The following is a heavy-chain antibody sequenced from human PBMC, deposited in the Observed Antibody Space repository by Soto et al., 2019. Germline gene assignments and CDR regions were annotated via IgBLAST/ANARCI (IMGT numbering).Heavy chain of an antibody. CDR3: ARDVSTVTTYNWFDP. CDR2: ISYTGST. D-gene: IGHD4-17*01. J-gene: IGHJ5*02. V-gene: IGHV4-59*01. Sequence: SETLSLTCTVSGPSITSYYWSWIRQPPGTGLEWTGYISYTGSTNYHPSPKSRVTISVDTSKNQCSLKMSSVTAADTAVYYCARDVSTVTTYNWFDPWGQGTLVTVSS. CDR1: GPSITSYY.